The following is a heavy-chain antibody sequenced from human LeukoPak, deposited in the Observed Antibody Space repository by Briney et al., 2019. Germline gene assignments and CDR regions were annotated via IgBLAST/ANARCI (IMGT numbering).Heavy chain of an antibody. V-gene: IGHV4-34*01. CDR2: INHSGST. CDR3: ARRRGYSSSSVYLCY. J-gene: IGHJ4*02. CDR1: GGSFSGYY. Sequence: SETLSLTCAVYGGSFSGYYWSWIRQPPGKGLEWMGEINHSGSTNYNPSLKSRVTISVDTSKNQFSLKLSSVTAADTAVYYCARRRGYSSSSVYLCYWGQGTLVTVSS. D-gene: IGHD6-6*01.